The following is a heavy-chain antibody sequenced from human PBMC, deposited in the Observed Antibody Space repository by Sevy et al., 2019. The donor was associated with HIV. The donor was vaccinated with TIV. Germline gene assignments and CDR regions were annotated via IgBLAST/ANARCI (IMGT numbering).Heavy chain of an antibody. D-gene: IGHD4-17*01. CDR3: ARRGGAYGDYDYYYYGMDV. CDR2: MNPNSGNT. Sequence: ASVKVSCKASGYNFNNYDINWVRQATGQGLEWMGWMNPNSGNTGYAQKFQGRVTITRNTSISTAYMELSSLRSEDTATYYRARRGGAYGDYDYYYYGMDVWGQGTTVTVSS. V-gene: IGHV1-8*03. J-gene: IGHJ6*02. CDR1: GYNFNNYD.